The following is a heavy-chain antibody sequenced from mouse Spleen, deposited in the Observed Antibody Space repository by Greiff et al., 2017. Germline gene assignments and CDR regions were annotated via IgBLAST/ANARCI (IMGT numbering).Heavy chain of an antibody. CDR1: GFTFSSYA. CDR3: ARVNYFDY. Sequence: EVQGVESGGGLVKPGGSLKLSCAASGFTFSSYAMSWVRQTPEKRLEWVATISSGGSYTYYPDSVKGRFTISRDNAKNTLYLQMSSLRSEDTAMYYCARVNYFDYWGQGTTLTVSS. V-gene: IGHV5-9-3*01. D-gene: IGHD2-2*01. J-gene: IGHJ2*01. CDR2: ISSGGSYT.